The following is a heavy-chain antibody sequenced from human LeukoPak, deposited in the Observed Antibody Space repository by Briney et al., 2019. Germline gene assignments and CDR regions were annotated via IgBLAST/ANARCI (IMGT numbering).Heavy chain of an antibody. CDR1: GYTFISYD. J-gene: IGHJ4*02. CDR3: VRDRTKYCSSTSCPLDY. V-gene: IGHV1-8*03. Sequence: VSCKASGYTFISYDINWVRQVTGQGLEWMGWMNPNSGNTGYAQKFQGRVTITRNTSISTAFMELSSLRSEDTAVYYCVRDRTKYCSSTSCPLDYWGQGTLVTVSS. D-gene: IGHD2-2*01. CDR2: MNPNSGNT.